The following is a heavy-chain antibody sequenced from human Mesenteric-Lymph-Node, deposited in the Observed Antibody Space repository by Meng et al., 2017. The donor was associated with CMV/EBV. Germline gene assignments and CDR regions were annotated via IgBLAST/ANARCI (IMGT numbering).Heavy chain of an antibody. CDR1: GFTFSSYG. Sequence: GESLKISCAASGFTFSSYGMHWVRQAPGKGLEWVAVIWYDGSNKYYADSVKGRFTISRDNSKNTLYLQMNSLRAEDTAVYYCARVDCSSTSCYTRYHYYGMDVWGQGTTVTVSS. CDR2: IWYDGSNK. CDR3: ARVDCSSTSCYTRYHYYGMDV. D-gene: IGHD2-2*02. J-gene: IGHJ6*02. V-gene: IGHV3-33*01.